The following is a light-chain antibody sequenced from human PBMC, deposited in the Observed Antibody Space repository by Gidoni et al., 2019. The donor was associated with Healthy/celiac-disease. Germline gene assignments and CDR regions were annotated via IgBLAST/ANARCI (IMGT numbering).Light chain of an antibody. J-gene: IGKJ4*01. V-gene: IGKV1-39*01. Sequence: DIQMTQSPSSLSASVGDRVTITCRASQSISSYLNWYQQKPGKAPKHLIYAASSLQSGVPSRFSCSGSGTEFTLTISSLQPEDFATYYCQQGYNTPPFTFGGGTKVEIK. CDR3: QQGYNTPPFT. CDR1: QSISSY. CDR2: AAS.